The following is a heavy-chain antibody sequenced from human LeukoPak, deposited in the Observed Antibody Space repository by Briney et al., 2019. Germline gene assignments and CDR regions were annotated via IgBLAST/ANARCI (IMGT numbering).Heavy chain of an antibody. Sequence: GESLKISCRGSGYSFTSYWIGWGGQMPGKGLEWMGIIYPGDSDTRYSPSFHGQVTISADKSITTAYLHWSSLKASDTAMYYCARLDSSGYLDAFDIWGQGTMVTVSS. V-gene: IGHV5-51*01. D-gene: IGHD3-22*01. CDR2: IYPGDSDT. CDR3: ARLDSSGYLDAFDI. CDR1: GYSFTSYW. J-gene: IGHJ3*02.